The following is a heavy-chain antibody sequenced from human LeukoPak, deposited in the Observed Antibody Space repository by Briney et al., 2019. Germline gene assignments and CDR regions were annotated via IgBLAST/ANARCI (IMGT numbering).Heavy chain of an antibody. CDR3: ARDRFGAPGDAFDI. D-gene: IGHD1-26*01. Sequence: AASVKVSCKASGGTFSSYGISWVRQAPGQGLEWMGGIIPIFGTANYAQKFQGRVTITADESTSTAYMELSSLRSEDTAVYYCARDRFGAPGDAFDIWGQGTMVTVSS. V-gene: IGHV1-69*13. CDR1: GGTFSSYG. CDR2: IIPIFGTA. J-gene: IGHJ3*02.